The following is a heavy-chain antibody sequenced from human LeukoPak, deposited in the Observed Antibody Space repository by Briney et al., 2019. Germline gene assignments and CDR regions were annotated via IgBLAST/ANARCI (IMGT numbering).Heavy chain of an antibody. Sequence: KPGESLKISCKASEYSFTSYWISWVRQMPGKGLEWMGRIDPSDSYTNYSPSFQGHVTISADKSISTAYLQWSSLKASDTAMYYCARHGSSWTGRVFDYWGQGTLVTVSS. CDR1: EYSFTSYW. V-gene: IGHV5-10-1*01. D-gene: IGHD6-13*01. J-gene: IGHJ4*02. CDR3: ARHGSSWTGRVFDY. CDR2: IDPSDSYT.